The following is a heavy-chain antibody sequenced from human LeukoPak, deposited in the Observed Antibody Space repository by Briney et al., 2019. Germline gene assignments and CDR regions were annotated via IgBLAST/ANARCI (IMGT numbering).Heavy chain of an antibody. J-gene: IGHJ4*02. V-gene: IGHV3-74*01. CDR2: INSDVSST. D-gene: IGHD6-19*01. CDR3: ARATSSGWYVNTVD. CDR1: GFTFSSYW. Sequence: PGGSLRLSCAASGFTFSSYWMHWVRQAPGKGLVWVSRINSDVSSTSYADSVKGRYTISRDNAKNTLYLQTNSLRAEDRAVYYCARATSSGWYVNTVDWGQGTLVTVSS.